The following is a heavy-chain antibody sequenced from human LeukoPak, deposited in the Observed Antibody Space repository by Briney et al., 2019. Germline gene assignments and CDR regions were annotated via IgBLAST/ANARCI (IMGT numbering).Heavy chain of an antibody. Sequence: GGSLRLSCAASGFTFSSYEMNWVRQAPGKGLEWVSYISISGSNIYYADSVKGRFTISRDNAKNSLYLQMNSLRAEETAVYYCARERGGSYISTEDFDFWGQGTLVTVSS. CDR2: ISISGSNI. CDR1: GFTFSSYE. V-gene: IGHV3-48*03. CDR3: ARERGGSYISTEDFDF. D-gene: IGHD3-16*01. J-gene: IGHJ4*02.